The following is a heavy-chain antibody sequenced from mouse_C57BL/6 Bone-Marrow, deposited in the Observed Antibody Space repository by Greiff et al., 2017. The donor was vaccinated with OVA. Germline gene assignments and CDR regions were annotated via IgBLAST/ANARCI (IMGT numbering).Heavy chain of an antibody. CDR3: ARLRRYVFDY. CDR2: INPNNGGT. Sequence: EVQLQQSGPELVKPGASVKISCKASGYTFTDYYMNWVKQSHGKSLEWIGDINPNNGGTSYNQKFKGKATLTVDKSSSTAYMQLRSLTSEDSAVYYCARLRRYVFDYWGQGTTLTVSS. V-gene: IGHV1-26*01. CDR1: GYTFTDYY. D-gene: IGHD1-1*01. J-gene: IGHJ2*01.